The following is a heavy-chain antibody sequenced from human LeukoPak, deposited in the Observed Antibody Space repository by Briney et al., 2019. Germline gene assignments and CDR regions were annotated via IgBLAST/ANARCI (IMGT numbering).Heavy chain of an antibody. CDR3: AKYCSSTSCANEYFQH. V-gene: IGHV3-23*01. Sequence: GGSLRLSCAASGFTFSSYAMGWVRQAPGKGLEWVSAISGSGGSTYYADSVKGRFTISRDNSKNTLYLQMNSLRAEDTAVYYCAKYCSSTSCANEYFQHWGQGTLVTVSS. J-gene: IGHJ1*01. CDR2: ISGSGGST. D-gene: IGHD2-2*01. CDR1: GFTFSSYA.